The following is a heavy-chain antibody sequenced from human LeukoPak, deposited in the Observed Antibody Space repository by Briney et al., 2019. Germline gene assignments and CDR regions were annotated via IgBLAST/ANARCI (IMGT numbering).Heavy chain of an antibody. CDR1: GFTFSSYA. Sequence: GGSLRLSCAASGFTFSSYAMSWVRQAPGKGLEWVSAISGSGGSTYYADSVKGRFTISRDNSKNTLYLQMNSLRAEDTAVYYCAKSRGDTTVRGVIILFDYWGQGTLVTVSS. V-gene: IGHV3-23*01. D-gene: IGHD3-10*01. J-gene: IGHJ4*02. CDR2: ISGSGGST. CDR3: AKSRGDTTVRGVIILFDY.